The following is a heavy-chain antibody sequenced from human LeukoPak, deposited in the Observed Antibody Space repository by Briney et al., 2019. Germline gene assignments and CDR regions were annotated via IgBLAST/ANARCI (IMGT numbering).Heavy chain of an antibody. Sequence: ASVTVSCTASGYTFTSYGISWVRQAPGQGLEWMGWISAYNGNTNYAQKLQGRVTMTTDTSTSTAYMELRSLRSDDTAVYYCARSPCIAAAGMCRFDPWGQGTLVTVSS. CDR3: ARSPCIAAAGMCRFDP. CDR1: GYTFTSYG. J-gene: IGHJ5*02. V-gene: IGHV1-18*01. D-gene: IGHD6-13*01. CDR2: ISAYNGNT.